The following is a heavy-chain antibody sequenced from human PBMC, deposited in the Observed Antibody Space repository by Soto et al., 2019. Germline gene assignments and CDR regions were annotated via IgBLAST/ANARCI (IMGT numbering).Heavy chain of an antibody. CDR2: ISGSGGST. CDR1: GFTFSSYA. V-gene: IGHV3-23*01. D-gene: IGHD1-26*01. J-gene: IGHJ4*02. Sequence: EVQLLESGGGLVQPGGSLRLSCAASGFTFSSYAMRWVRQAPGKGLEWVSTISGSGGSTYYADSVKGRFTISRDNSKNTLYLQMNSLRAEDTAVYYCARRGSGTTYDYWGQGTLVTVSS. CDR3: ARRGSGTTYDY.